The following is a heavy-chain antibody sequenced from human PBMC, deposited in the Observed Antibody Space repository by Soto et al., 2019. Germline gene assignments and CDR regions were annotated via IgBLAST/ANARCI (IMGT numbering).Heavy chain of an antibody. CDR3: ARGYSSSSLVGYYYYYYGMDV. D-gene: IGHD6-6*01. CDR1: GGTFSSYA. Sequence: ASVKVSCKASGGTFSSYAISWVRQAPGQGLEWMGGIIPIFGTANYAQKFQGRVTITADESTSTAYMELSSLRSEDTAVYYCARGYSSSSLVGYYYYYYGMDVWGQGTTVTVSS. J-gene: IGHJ6*02. CDR2: IIPIFGTA. V-gene: IGHV1-69*13.